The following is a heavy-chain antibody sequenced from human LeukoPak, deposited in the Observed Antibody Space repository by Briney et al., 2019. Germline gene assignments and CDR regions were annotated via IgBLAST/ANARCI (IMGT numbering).Heavy chain of an antibody. Sequence: SQTLSLTCTVSGGSISSGGYYWNWIRQPPGKGLEWIGYIYHSGSTYYNPSLKSRVTISVDTSKNQFSLKLSSVTAADTAVYYCARQREAYYYYMDVWGKGTTVTVSS. CDR2: IYHSGST. D-gene: IGHD1-26*01. V-gene: IGHV4-30-2*03. CDR1: GGSISSGGYY. CDR3: ARQREAYYYYMDV. J-gene: IGHJ6*03.